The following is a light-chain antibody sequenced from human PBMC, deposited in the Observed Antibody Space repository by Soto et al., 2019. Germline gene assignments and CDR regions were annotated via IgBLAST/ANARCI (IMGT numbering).Light chain of an antibody. CDR1: QSVSSY. V-gene: IGKV3-20*01. Sequence: EIVLTQSPGTLSLSPGERATFSCSASQSVSSYLAWYQQKPGQAPRLLVYGASRRATGIPDRFSGSGSGTDFTLTINRLEPEDSAVYYCQQYDSSPWTFGHGTKVEI. CDR3: QQYDSSPWT. J-gene: IGKJ1*01. CDR2: GAS.